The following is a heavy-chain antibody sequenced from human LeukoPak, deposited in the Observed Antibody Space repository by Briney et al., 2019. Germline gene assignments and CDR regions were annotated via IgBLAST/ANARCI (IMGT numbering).Heavy chain of an antibody. D-gene: IGHD4-23*01. Sequence: PGGSLRLSCAASGFTFSTYGMPWVRQAPGKGLEWVSDIWYNGNTYYADSVKGRFTISRDNSKSTLYLQMNSLRAEDTAVYYCAREEGVDGTSGINNWGQGTLVIVSS. CDR1: GFTFSTYG. CDR3: AREEGVDGTSGINN. V-gene: IGHV3-33*01. CDR2: IWYNGNT. J-gene: IGHJ4*02.